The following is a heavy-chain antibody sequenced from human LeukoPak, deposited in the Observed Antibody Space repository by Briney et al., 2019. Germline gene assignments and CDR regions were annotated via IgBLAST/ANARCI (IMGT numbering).Heavy chain of an antibody. D-gene: IGHD6-25*01. CDR3: ARGQRRDARRFDP. V-gene: IGHV3-30*03. Sequence: GGSLRLSCAASGLTFSSHWMHWVRQAPGKGLEWVAVISYDETNKYYTESVKGRFTISRDQSKNTLYLQMNSLRAGDTAVYYCARGQRRDARRFDPWGQGTLVTVSS. CDR2: ISYDETNK. CDR1: GLTFSSHW. J-gene: IGHJ5*02.